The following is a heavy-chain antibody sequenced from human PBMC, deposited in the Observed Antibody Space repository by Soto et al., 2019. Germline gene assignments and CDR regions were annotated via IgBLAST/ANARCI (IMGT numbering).Heavy chain of an antibody. CDR3: ARGLTSGDY. J-gene: IGHJ4*02. V-gene: IGHV1-46*01. Sequence: QVQLVQSGAEVKNPGASVKVSCKASGYTFTSFYIHLVRQAPGQGLEWMSIINPNGGSTNYPQNLQGRVTLTSDTSTNTVYMELSSLRSEDTAVYYCARGLTSGDYWGQGTLVTVSS. CDR1: GYTFTSFY. CDR2: INPNGGST.